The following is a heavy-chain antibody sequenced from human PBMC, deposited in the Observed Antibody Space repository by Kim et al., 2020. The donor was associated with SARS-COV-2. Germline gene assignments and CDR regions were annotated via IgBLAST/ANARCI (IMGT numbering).Heavy chain of an antibody. D-gene: IGHD3-10*01. CDR1: GYSISSGYY. V-gene: IGHV4-38-2*02. J-gene: IGHJ6*02. CDR3: ARGRRFGELLYTPNYYYYGRDV. CDR2: IYHSGST. Sequence: SETLSLTCTVSGYSISSGYYWSWIRQPPGKGLEWIGSIYHSGSTYYNPSLKSRVTISVDTSKNQFSLKLSSVTAADTAVYYCARGRRFGELLYTPNYYYYGRDVWGQGATVTVSS.